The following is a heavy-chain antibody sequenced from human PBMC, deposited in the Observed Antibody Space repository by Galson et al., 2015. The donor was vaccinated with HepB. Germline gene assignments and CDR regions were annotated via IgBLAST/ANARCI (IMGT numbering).Heavy chain of an antibody. J-gene: IGHJ4*02. CDR1: GFTFSSYS. CDR2: ISSSSSTI. D-gene: IGHD3-10*01. V-gene: IGHV3-48*01. CDR3: ARHYYGSGSYFDY. Sequence: SLRLSCAASGFTFSSYSMNWVRQAPGKGLEWVSYISSSSSTIYYADSVKGRFTISRDNAKNSLYLQMNSLRAEDTAVYYCARHYYGSGSYFDYWGQGTLVTVSS.